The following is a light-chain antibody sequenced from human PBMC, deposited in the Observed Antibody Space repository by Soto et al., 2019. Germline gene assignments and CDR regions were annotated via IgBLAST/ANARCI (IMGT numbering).Light chain of an antibody. CDR1: SSDVFGYNY. J-gene: IGLJ1*01. Sequence: QGVLNQAASGFGAPGQLITTPLTGNSSDVFGYNYVSWYQHHPGKAPKLMIFDVSNRPSGVSNRFSGSKSGNTASLTISGLQPEDEADYYCSSYTTSNTRQIVFGTGTKVTVL. CDR3: SSYTTSNTRQIV. V-gene: IGLV2-14*03. CDR2: DVS.